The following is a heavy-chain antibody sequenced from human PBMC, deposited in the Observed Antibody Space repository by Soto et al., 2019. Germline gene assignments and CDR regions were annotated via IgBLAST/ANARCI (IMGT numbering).Heavy chain of an antibody. CDR2: IYFDGITT. D-gene: IGHD1-26*01. CDR3: ARGGAMGVDY. J-gene: IGHJ4*02. CDR1: AFTFNTHC. Sequence: GTLRLSCPTSAFTFNTHCIHWVRQAPGKGLVWVSRIYFDGITTNYADSVKGRLTVSRDNAKNTVYLHVNTLRDEDTAVYYCARGGAMGVDYWGQGTLVTVSS. V-gene: IGHV3-74*01.